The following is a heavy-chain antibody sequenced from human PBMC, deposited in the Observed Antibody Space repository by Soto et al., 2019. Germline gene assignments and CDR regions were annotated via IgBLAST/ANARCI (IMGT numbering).Heavy chain of an antibody. CDR3: AVLRYFDPIGAFDI. J-gene: IGHJ3*02. D-gene: IGHD3-9*01. Sequence: ASVKVSCKASGYTFTSYGISWVRQAPGQGLEWMGWISAYNGNTNYAQKIQGKVNMTTVTSTSTAYMELRSLRSDDTAVYYCAVLRYFDPIGAFDIWGQGTMVTVSS. V-gene: IGHV1-18*01. CDR1: GYTFTSYG. CDR2: ISAYNGNT.